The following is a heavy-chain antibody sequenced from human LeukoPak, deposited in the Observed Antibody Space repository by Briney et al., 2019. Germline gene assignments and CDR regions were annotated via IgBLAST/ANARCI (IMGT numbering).Heavy chain of an antibody. CDR2: IYSGGST. CDR1: GFTVSSNY. V-gene: IGHV3-53*01. Sequence: GGSLRLSCAASGFTVSSNYMTWVRQAPGKGLEWVSVIYSGGSTYYADSVKGRFTISRDNSKNTLYLQMNSLRAEDTAVYYCAKLRGYSYDTFDYWGQGTLVTVSS. D-gene: IGHD5-18*01. CDR3: AKLRGYSYDTFDY. J-gene: IGHJ4*02.